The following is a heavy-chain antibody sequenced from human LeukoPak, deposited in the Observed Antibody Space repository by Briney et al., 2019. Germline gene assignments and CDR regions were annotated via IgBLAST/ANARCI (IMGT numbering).Heavy chain of an antibody. Sequence: GGSLRLSCAASGFIFSSYSMNWVRQAPGKGLEWVSYISSSSSTIHYADSVKGRFTISRDNAKNSLYLQMNSLRAEDTAVYYCARNTVYGDYYMDVWGKGTTVTVSS. CDR1: GFIFSSYS. CDR3: ARNTVYGDYYMDV. V-gene: IGHV3-48*01. CDR2: ISSSSSTI. J-gene: IGHJ6*03. D-gene: IGHD5/OR15-5a*01.